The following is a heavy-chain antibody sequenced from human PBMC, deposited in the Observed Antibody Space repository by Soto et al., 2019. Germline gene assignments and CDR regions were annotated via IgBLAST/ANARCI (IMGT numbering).Heavy chain of an antibody. V-gene: IGHV1-46*03. CDR3: ASRDVYHGFDY. CDR2: INPSGGST. D-gene: IGHD3-16*01. Sequence: QVQLVQSGAEVKKPGASVKVSCKASGYTFSSYYMHWVRQAPGQGLEWMGIINPSGGSTSYAQKYQSRVTMTRHTSTSTVYMELSSLRSEDRAVYYCASRDVYHGFDYWGQGTLVTVSS. CDR1: GYTFSSYY. J-gene: IGHJ4*02.